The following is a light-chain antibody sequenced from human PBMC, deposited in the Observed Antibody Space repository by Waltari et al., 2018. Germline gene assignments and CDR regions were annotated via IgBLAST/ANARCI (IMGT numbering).Light chain of an antibody. CDR3: QQFNTLYS. V-gene: IGKV3-15*01. Sequence: EIVMTQSPATLSVSPGGGATLSCRASRAIGNNVAWYQQKPGQPLRLLIFYASTRATGIPARFSGSWSGTEFTLTISSLQSEDSAVYFCQQFNTLYSFGQGTKLEIK. CDR2: YAS. J-gene: IGKJ2*01. CDR1: RAIGNN.